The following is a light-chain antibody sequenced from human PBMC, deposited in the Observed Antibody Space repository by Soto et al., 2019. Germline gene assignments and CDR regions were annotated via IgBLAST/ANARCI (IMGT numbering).Light chain of an antibody. CDR2: GVS. CDR3: QQYGRSPPIT. J-gene: IGKJ1*01. Sequence: EIVLTQYPGTLSLSPGERATLSCRASQSVSSSFLAWYQQKPGQAPRLLIYGVSNRATGIPDRFSGSGSGTDFTLTISRLEPEDFAVYYCQQYGRSPPITFGQGTKVDI. V-gene: IGKV3-20*01. CDR1: QSVSSSF.